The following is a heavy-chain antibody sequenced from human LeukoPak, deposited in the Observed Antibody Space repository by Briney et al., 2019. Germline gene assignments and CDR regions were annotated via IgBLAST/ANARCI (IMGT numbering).Heavy chain of an antibody. CDR1: GSTFPGYY. Sequence: ASVKASSKPLGSTFPGYYVHGVGQPPGKGLEWMGRINPNSGDTNYAQKFQDRVTMTRDTSISTAYMELSRLRSDDTAVYYCARDYCGGDCFPDYWGQGTLVTVSS. D-gene: IGHD2-21*02. V-gene: IGHV1-2*06. J-gene: IGHJ4*02. CDR3: ARDYCGGDCFPDY. CDR2: INPNSGDT.